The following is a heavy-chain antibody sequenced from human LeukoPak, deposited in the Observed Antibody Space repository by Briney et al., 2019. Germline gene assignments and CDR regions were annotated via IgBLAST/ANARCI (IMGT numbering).Heavy chain of an antibody. V-gene: IGHV3-30*18. Sequence: GGSLRLSRAASGFTFSSYGMHWVRQAPGKGLEWVAVISYDGSNKYYADSVKGRFTISRDNSKNTLYLQMNSLRAEDTAVYYCAKAFWGYYYGSGSYLSYWGQGTLVTVSS. CDR2: ISYDGSNK. CDR1: GFTFSSYG. D-gene: IGHD3-10*01. J-gene: IGHJ4*02. CDR3: AKAFWGYYYGSGSYLSY.